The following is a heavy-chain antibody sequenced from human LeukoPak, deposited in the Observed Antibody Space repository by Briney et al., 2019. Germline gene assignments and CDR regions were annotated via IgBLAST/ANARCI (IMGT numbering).Heavy chain of an antibody. CDR1: GLIFSDAW. Sequence: GGSLRLSCAASGLIFSDAWMTWVRQAPGKGLEWVGRIKGKADRGKTDYGAPVKDRFIISRDDSKNTVFLQMNSLKIEDTGVYYCSWSGLYWLATWGQGTLVTVSS. CDR3: SWSGLYWLAT. V-gene: IGHV3-15*01. D-gene: IGHD3-3*01. CDR2: IKGKADRGKT. J-gene: IGHJ4*02.